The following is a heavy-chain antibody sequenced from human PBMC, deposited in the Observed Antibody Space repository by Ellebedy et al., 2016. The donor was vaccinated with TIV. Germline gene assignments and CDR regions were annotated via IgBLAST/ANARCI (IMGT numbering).Heavy chain of an antibody. CDR3: ARVKATGDQARGLIDA. Sequence: GESLKISCAASGFTFSDYYMSWIRQAPGKGLEWVSYISTSSSFTNYADSVKGRFTISRDNAKTSLYLQMNSLRDEDTAVYYCARVKATGDQARGLIDAWGQGTLVTVSS. V-gene: IGHV3-11*06. J-gene: IGHJ5*02. CDR1: GFTFSDYY. D-gene: IGHD1-26*01. CDR2: ISTSSSFT.